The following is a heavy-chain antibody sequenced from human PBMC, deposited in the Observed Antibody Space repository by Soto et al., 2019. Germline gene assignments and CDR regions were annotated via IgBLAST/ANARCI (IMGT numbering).Heavy chain of an antibody. CDR3: ARDGTTETTNYHYAMDV. J-gene: IGHJ6*02. D-gene: IGHD4-17*01. CDR1: GFTFNTYH. V-gene: IGHV3-48*03. CDR2: IHSGGSRI. Sequence: EVQLVESGGGFVQPGGSLILSCAASGFTFNTYHMNWVRQAPGKGLEWVSYIHSGGSRIYYADSVKGRFTISRDNSKNSLFLQMNSLRAEDTAVYYCARDGTTETTNYHYAMDVWGQGTTVTVSS.